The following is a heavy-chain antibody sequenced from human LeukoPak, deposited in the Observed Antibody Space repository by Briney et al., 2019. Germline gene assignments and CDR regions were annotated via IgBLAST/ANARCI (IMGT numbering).Heavy chain of an antibody. D-gene: IGHD3-10*02. CDR3: ARDPNVLGITPYYFDF. CDR1: GFTFSDYT. CDR2: ISSDSSYI. Sequence: PGGSLRLSCAASGFTFSDYTMTWVRQAPGKGLEWVASISSDSSYIDYADSVKGRFTISRDNAKNSLFLKTDTLRGDDTGIYYCARDPNVLGITPYYFDFWGQGTLSPSPQ. J-gene: IGHJ4*02. V-gene: IGHV3-21*01.